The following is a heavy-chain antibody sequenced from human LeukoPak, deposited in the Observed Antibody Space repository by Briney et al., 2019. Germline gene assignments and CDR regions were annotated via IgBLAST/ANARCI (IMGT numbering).Heavy chain of an antibody. J-gene: IGHJ4*02. CDR1: GFTFDDYA. CDR3: AKGRTHYYDSSGYFDY. D-gene: IGHD3-22*01. Sequence: PGGSLRLSCAASGFTFDDYAMHWVRQAPGKGLEWVSGFSWNSGSIGYADSVKGRFTISRDNAKNSLYLQMNSLRAEDTALYYCAKGRTHYYDSSGYFDYWGQGTLVTVSS. CDR2: FSWNSGSI. V-gene: IGHV3-9*01.